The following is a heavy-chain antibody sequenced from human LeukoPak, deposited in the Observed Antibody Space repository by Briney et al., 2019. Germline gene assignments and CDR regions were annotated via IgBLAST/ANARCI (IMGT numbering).Heavy chain of an antibody. J-gene: IGHJ2*01. CDR1: GLTFSRHV. V-gene: IGHV3-21*01. CDR3: ARDEGRAGYGDQRYFDL. D-gene: IGHD4-17*01. CDR2: ISSSSSYI. Sequence: EGSLRLSRTASGLTFSRHVMNWVRQAPGKGLEWVSSISSSSSYIYYADSVKGRFTISRDNAKNSLYLQMNSLRAEDTAVYYCARDEGRAGYGDQRYFDLWGRGTLVTVSS.